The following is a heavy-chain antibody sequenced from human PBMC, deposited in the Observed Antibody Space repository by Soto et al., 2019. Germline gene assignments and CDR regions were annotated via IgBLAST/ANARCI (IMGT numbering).Heavy chain of an antibody. J-gene: IGHJ1*01. CDR1: GYTFTDYY. CDR2: INPST. Sequence: QVHLVQSGAEVKSPGTSVKLSCQTSGYTFTDYYIHWVRQAPGQGLEYMGIINPSTDAQKVHGRVTITSDTSTSTVYMELSSLRSEDTAVYYCARLSRISFIVDWGQGTLVTVSS. D-gene: IGHD2-21*01. V-gene: IGHV1-46*01. CDR3: ARLSRISFIVD.